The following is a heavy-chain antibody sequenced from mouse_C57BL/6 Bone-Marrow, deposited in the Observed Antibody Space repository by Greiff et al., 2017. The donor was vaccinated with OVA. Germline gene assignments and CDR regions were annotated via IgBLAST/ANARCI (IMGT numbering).Heavy chain of an antibody. J-gene: IGHJ4*01. V-gene: IGHV14-4*01. CDR1: GFNIKDDY. D-gene: IGHD1-1*01. CDR3: TSYGSESLYAMDY. CDR2: IDPENGDT. Sequence: VQLQQSGAELVRPGASVKLSCTASGFNIKDDYMHWVKQRPEQGLEWIGWIDPENGDTEYASKFQGKATITADTSSNTAYLQLSILTSEDTAVYYCTSYGSESLYAMDYWGQGTSVTVSS.